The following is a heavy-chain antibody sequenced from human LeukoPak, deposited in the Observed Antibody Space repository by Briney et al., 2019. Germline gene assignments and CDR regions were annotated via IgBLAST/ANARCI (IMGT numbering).Heavy chain of an antibody. V-gene: IGHV4-4*09. CDR2: IYTSGST. D-gene: IGHD5-24*01. Sequence: NPSETLSLTCTVSGVSISSYYWSWIRQPPGKGLEWIGYIYTSGSTNYNPSLKSRVTISVDTSKNQFSLKLSSVTAADTAVYYCARQRWRYYFDYWGQGTLVTVSS. J-gene: IGHJ4*02. CDR3: ARQRWRYYFDY. CDR1: GVSISSYY.